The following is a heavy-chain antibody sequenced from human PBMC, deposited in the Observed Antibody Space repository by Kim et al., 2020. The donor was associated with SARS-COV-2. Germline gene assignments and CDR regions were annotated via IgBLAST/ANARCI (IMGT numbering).Heavy chain of an antibody. CDR2: ISGDGSNT. CDR1: GFTFSSYA. Sequence: GGSLRLSCAASGFTFSSYAMHWVRQAPGKGLEWVSVISGDGSNTYYADSVKGRFTISRDNSKNTLYLQMNSLRAEDTAVYYCARAHYAMVVVPVANYYY. J-gene: IGHJ6*01. CDR3: ARAHYAMVVVPVANYYY. D-gene: IGHD2-2*01. V-gene: IGHV3-30*04.